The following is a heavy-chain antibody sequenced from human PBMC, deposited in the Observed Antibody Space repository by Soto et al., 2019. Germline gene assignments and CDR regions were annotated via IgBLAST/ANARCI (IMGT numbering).Heavy chain of an antibody. Sequence: ASVKVSCKASCYTFTSYGISWVLQAPAQGLEWMGWISACNGNTNYAQKLQGRVTMTTDTSTSTDYMELRSMRADDTVEYYWAREGGPYSSLDDDFDIWGQGTMVTVSS. CDR3: AREGGPYSSLDDDFDI. V-gene: IGHV1-18*01. D-gene: IGHD6-13*01. J-gene: IGHJ3*02. CDR2: ISACNGNT. CDR1: CYTFTSYG.